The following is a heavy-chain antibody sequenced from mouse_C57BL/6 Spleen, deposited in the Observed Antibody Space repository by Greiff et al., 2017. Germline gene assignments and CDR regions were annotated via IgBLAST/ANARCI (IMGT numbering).Heavy chain of an antibody. D-gene: IGHD2-1*01. CDR1: GYTFTSYW. Sequence: QVQLQQPGAELVRPGTSVKLSCKASGYTFTSYWMHWVKQRPGQGLEWIGVIDPSDSYTNYNQKFKGKATLTVDTSSSTAYMQLSSLTSEDSAVYYCAREGNGNHLWAMDYWGQGTSVTVSS. CDR3: AREGNGNHLWAMDY. CDR2: IDPSDSYT. V-gene: IGHV1-59*01. J-gene: IGHJ4*01.